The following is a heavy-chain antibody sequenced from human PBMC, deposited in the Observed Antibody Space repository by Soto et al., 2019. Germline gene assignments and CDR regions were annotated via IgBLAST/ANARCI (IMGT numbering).Heavy chain of an antibody. D-gene: IGHD3-10*01. V-gene: IGHV1-18*01. J-gene: IGHJ4*02. CDR2: ISAYNGNT. CDR1: GYTFTSYG. Sequence: ASVKVSCKASGYTFTSYGISWVRQAPGQGLEWMGWISAYNGNTNYAQKLQGRVTMTTDTSTSTAYMELRSLRSDDTAVYYCARDLGAWFGDLLPPHTFDYRGQRTLVTGSS. CDR3: ARDLGAWFGDLLPPHTFDY.